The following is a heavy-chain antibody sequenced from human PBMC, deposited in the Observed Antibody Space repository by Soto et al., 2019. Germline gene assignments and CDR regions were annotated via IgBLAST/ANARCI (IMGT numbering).Heavy chain of an antibody. Sequence: PSETLSLTCAVSGGSISSSYWWSWVRQPPGKGLEWIGEIYHSGSTNYNPSLKSRVTISVDKSKNQFSLKLSSVTAADTAVYYCARAVDTAMVAAGLVVWGQGTTVTVSS. CDR1: GGSISSSYW. CDR2: IYHSGST. D-gene: IGHD5-18*01. V-gene: IGHV4-4*02. CDR3: ARAVDTAMVAAGLVV. J-gene: IGHJ6*02.